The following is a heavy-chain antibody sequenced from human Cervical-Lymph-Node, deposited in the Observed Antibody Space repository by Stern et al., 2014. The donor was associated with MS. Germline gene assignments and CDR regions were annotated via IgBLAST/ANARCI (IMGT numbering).Heavy chain of an antibody. CDR2: ISSSSSYI. D-gene: IGHD3-22*01. V-gene: IGHV3-21*01. J-gene: IGHJ4*02. Sequence: EVQLVESGGGLVKPGGSLRLSCAASGFTFSSYSMNWVRQAPGKGLEWVSSISSSSSYIYYADSVKGRFTISRDNAKNSLYLQMNSLRDEDTAVYYCARGGAGGYYDSSGNDYWGQGTLVTVSS. CDR1: GFTFSSYS. CDR3: ARGGAGGYYDSSGNDY.